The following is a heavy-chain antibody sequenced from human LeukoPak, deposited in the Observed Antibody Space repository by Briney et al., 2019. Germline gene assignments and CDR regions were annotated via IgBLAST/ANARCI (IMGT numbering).Heavy chain of an antibody. CDR1: GFSLTSYG. CDR2: IRSNRINT. CDR3: AKDRPLKGGFDP. D-gene: IGHD3-16*01. Sequence: GGSLRLSCAVSGFSLTSYGMLWVRQAPGKGLEWVAFIRSNRINTYYVDSVKGRFTISRDISKSTLYLQMNSLTTDDTALYFCAKDRPLKGGFDPWGEGSLVIVSS. J-gene: IGHJ5*02. V-gene: IGHV3-30*02.